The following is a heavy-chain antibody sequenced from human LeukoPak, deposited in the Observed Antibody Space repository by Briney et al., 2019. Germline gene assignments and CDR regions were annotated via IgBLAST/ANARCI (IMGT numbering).Heavy chain of an antibody. V-gene: IGHV1-46*01. CDR1: GYTFTSYY. Sequence: ASVKVSCKASGYTFTSYYMHWVRQAPGQGLEWMGIINPSGGSTSYAQKFQGRVSMTRDTSTSTVYMELSSLRSEDTAVYYCARGSSYCSGGSCYKFDYWGQGTLVTVSS. J-gene: IGHJ4*02. CDR3: ARGSSYCSGGSCYKFDY. D-gene: IGHD2-15*01. CDR2: INPSGGST.